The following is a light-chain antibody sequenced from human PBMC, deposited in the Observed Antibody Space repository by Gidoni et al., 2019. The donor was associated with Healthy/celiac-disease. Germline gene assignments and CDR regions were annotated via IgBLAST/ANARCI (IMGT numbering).Light chain of an antibody. Sequence: DIQITQSPFSLSASVGDRVTITCRASQSISSYLNWYQQKPGKAPKLLIYAASSLQSGVPSRFSGSGSGTDFTLTISSLQPEDFATYYCQQSDSTQWTFGQGTKVEIK. CDR3: QQSDSTQWT. J-gene: IGKJ1*01. CDR1: QSISSY. CDR2: AAS. V-gene: IGKV1-39*01.